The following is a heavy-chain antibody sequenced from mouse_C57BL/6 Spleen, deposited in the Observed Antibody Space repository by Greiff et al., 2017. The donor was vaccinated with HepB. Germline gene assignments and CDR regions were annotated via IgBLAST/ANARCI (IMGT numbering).Heavy chain of an antibody. Sequence: QVQLKQPGTELVKPGASVKLSCKASGYTFTSYWMHWVKQRPGQGLEWIGNINPSNGGTNYNEKFKSKATLTVDKSSSTAYMQLSSLTSEDSAVYYCARWLLRGWYFDVWGTGTTVTVSS. CDR3: ARWLLRGWYFDV. J-gene: IGHJ1*03. D-gene: IGHD2-3*01. CDR1: GYTFTSYW. CDR2: INPSNGGT. V-gene: IGHV1-53*01.